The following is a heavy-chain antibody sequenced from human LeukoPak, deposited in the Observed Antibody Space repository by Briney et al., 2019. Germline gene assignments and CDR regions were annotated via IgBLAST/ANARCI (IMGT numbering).Heavy chain of an antibody. CDR3: ARSHMIVVVPGAFDI. D-gene: IGHD3-22*01. CDR1: GYSISSGYY. V-gene: IGHV4-38-2*01. J-gene: IGHJ3*02. CDR2: IYHNGST. Sequence: SETLSLTCAVSGYSISSGYYWGWIRQPPRKGLEWIVSIYHNGSTYYNPSLKSRVTISVDTSKNQFSLKLSSVTAADTAVYYCARSHMIVVVPGAFDIWGQGTMVTVSS.